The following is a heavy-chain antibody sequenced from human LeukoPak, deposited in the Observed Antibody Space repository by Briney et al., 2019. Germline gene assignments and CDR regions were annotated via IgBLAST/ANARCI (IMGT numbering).Heavy chain of an antibody. V-gene: IGHV3-30-3*01. CDR3: ARAMSTDNYYYYGMDA. J-gene: IGHJ6*02. CDR2: ISYDGSNK. CDR1: GFTFSSYA. D-gene: IGHD5-12*01. Sequence: PGGSLRLSCAASGFTFSSYAMHWVRQAPGKGLEWVAVISYDGSNKYYADSVKGRFTISRDNSKNTLYLQMNSLRAEDTAVYYCARAMSTDNYYYYGMDAWGQGTTVTVSS.